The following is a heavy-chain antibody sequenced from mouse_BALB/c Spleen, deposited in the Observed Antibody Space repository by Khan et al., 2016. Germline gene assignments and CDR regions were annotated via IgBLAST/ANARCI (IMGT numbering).Heavy chain of an antibody. CDR1: GFNIKDTY. D-gene: IGHD2-5*01. J-gene: IGHJ4*01. CDR2: IDPANGNT. V-gene: IGHV14-3*02. Sequence: VQLKQSGAELVKPGASVKLSCTASGFNIKDTYMHWVKQRPEQGLEWLGRIDPANGNTKYDPKFQGKATITADKSSNTAYLQLSSPTSEDTAVFYCARSNYSNCGREYTMDYWGQGTSVTVSS. CDR3: ARSNYSNCGREYTMDY.